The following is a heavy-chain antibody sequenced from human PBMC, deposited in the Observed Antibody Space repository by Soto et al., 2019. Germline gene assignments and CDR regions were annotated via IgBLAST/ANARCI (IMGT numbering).Heavy chain of an antibody. CDR1: GFSLSTSGVG. J-gene: IGHJ4*02. Sequence: QITLKESGPTLVKPTQTLTLTCTFSGFSLSTSGVGVGWIRQPPGKALEWLALIYWDDDTRYSLSLESRLTITKGTSKNQVVLTMTNMDPGDTATYYCVHRDLAYDNSSPFDYWGQGILVTVSS. V-gene: IGHV2-5*02. CDR2: IYWDDDT. D-gene: IGHD6-6*01. CDR3: VHRDLAYDNSSPFDY.